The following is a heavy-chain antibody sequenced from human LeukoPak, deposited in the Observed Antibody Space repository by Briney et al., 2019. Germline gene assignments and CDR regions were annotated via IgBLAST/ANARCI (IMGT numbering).Heavy chain of an antibody. CDR3: ARLLWFGELFLGRFDP. CDR2: IYYSGST. V-gene: IGHV4-31*03. Sequence: SQTLSLTCTVSGGSISSGGYYWSWIRQHPGMGLEWIGYIYYSGSTYYNPSLKSRVTISVDTSKNQFSLKLSSVTAADTAVYYCARLLWFGELFLGRFDPWGQGTLVTVSS. D-gene: IGHD3-10*01. CDR1: GGSISSGGYY. J-gene: IGHJ5*02.